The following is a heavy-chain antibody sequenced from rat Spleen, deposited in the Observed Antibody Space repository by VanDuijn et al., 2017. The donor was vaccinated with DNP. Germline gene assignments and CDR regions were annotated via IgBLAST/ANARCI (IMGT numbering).Heavy chain of an antibody. CDR3: ARSHSGLFDY. V-gene: IGHV5-25*01. CDR2: ISTSGGST. D-gene: IGHD4-3*01. J-gene: IGHJ2*01. Sequence: EVQLVESGGGLVQPGRSLKLSCAASGFTFSDYNMAWVRQAPTKGLEWVASISTSGGSTYYRDSVKGRFTVSRDNAKNTLYLQMNSLRSEDTAIYYCARSHSGLFDYWGQGVMVTVSS. CDR1: GFTFSDYN.